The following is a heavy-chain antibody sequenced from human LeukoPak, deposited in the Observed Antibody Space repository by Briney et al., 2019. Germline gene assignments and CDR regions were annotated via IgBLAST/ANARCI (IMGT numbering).Heavy chain of an antibody. CDR2: IIPIFGTA. V-gene: IGHV1-69*13. CDR1: GGTFSSYA. Sequence: SVTVSCTASGGTFSSYAISWVRQAPGQGLEWMGGIIPIFGTANYAQKFQGRVTITADESTSTAYMELSSLRSEDTAVYYCARALVFLTGSPGWFDPWGQGTLVTVSS. CDR3: ARALVFLTGSPGWFDP. D-gene: IGHD3-9*01. J-gene: IGHJ5*02.